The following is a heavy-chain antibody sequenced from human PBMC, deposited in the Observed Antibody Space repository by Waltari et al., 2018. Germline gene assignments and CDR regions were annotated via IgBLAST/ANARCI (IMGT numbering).Heavy chain of an antibody. CDR2: IIPIVGTA. CDR3: ARDGTSPGTKNY. D-gene: IGHD1-7*01. CDR1: GGTFSSYA. J-gene: IGHJ4*02. V-gene: IGHV1-69*04. Sequence: QVQLVQSGAEVKKPGSSVKVSCKASGGTFSSYAISWVRQAPGQGLEWMGRIIPIVGTANYAQKFQGRVTITADKSTSTAYMELSSLRSEDTAVYYCARDGTSPGTKNYWGQGTLVTVSS.